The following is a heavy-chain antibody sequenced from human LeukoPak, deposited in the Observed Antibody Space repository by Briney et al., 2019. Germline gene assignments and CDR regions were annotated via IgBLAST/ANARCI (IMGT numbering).Heavy chain of an antibody. CDR1: GGSISSVNL. J-gene: IGHJ4*02. CDR2: MYLSGTT. D-gene: IGHD6-19*01. V-gene: IGHV4-4*02. CDR3: AGLGGRYSTGLYYYFDY. Sequence: SETLSLTCAVSGGSISSVNLWSWVRQPPGKGLEWVGEMYLSGTTTYNPSLRGRVTISIDKSKNQLSLKLSSVTAADTAVYYCAGLGGRYSTGLYYYFDYWGQGTLVTVSS.